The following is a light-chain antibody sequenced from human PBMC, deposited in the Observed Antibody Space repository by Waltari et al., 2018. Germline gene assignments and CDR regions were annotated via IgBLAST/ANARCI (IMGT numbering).Light chain of an antibody. J-gene: IGLJ2*01. CDR2: GNS. V-gene: IGLV1-40*01. CDR3: QTYDSSLRSVV. CDR1: SSNIGAGHD. Sequence: QSVLTQPPSVSGAPGLRVTVSCTGSSSNIGAGHDVHCYQQVPGEAPKLLLYGNSNRPSGVPDRFSASKSGASASLAITGLRAEDEADYYCQTYDSSLRSVVFGGGTKLTVL.